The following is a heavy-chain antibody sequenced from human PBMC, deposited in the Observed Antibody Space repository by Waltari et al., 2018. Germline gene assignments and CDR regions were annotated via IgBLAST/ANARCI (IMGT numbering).Heavy chain of an antibody. Sequence: QVLLGESGGGVVQPGRSLRLPCSASGFSFRNQGMHWVRQAPGKGLEWVAVISYDGGTKYYRDSVEGRFTVSRDNSKNTMYLEMNSLRVEDTAIYYCAKEFGGAGSSYMSYFDSWGQGTLVTVSS. CDR2: ISYDGGTK. J-gene: IGHJ4*02. CDR1: GFSFRNQG. CDR3: AKEFGGAGSSYMSYFDS. V-gene: IGHV3-30*18. D-gene: IGHD3-16*01.